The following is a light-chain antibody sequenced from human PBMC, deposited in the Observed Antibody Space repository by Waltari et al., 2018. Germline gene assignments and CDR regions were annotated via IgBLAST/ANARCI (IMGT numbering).Light chain of an antibody. V-gene: IGKV3-20*01. CDR3: QHYLRLPAT. CDR1: QSVGRS. J-gene: IGKJ1*01. Sequence: CRASQSVGRSLAWYQQKPGQAPRLLIYDTSRRATGIPDRFSGSGFGTDFSLTISRLEPEDFAVYYCQHYLRLPATFGQGTKVEI. CDR2: DTS.